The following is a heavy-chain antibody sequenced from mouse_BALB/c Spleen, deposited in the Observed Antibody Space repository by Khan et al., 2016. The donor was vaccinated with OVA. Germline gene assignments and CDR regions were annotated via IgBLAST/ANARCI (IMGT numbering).Heavy chain of an antibody. CDR1: GFTFSTYG. CDR2: VSTGGSYT. CDR3: TRLAYYYDSEGFAY. Sequence: EVELVESGGDLVKPGGSLKLSCAASGFTFSTYGMSWVRQTPDKRLEWVATVSTGGSYTYYPASVKGRFTISRDNAKKTLYLQMSGLKSEETAMFYCTRLAYYYDSEGFAYWGQGTLVTVSA. J-gene: IGHJ3*01. V-gene: IGHV5-6*01. D-gene: IGHD1-1*01.